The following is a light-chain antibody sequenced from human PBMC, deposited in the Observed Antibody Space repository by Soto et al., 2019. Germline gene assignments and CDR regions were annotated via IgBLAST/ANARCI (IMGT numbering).Light chain of an antibody. Sequence: QSALTPPLSVSGSPGQSVAISSTGIRNYIGPSNYVSWYQQHPGKAPKLIIYDVDKRPSVVPYRFSGSKSGDTASLAISGLQPDDEADDSCCSYADTYVELGGGTKLTVL. CDR3: CSYADTYVE. CDR1: RNYIGPSNY. CDR2: DVD. V-gene: IGLV2-11*01. J-gene: IGLJ2*01.